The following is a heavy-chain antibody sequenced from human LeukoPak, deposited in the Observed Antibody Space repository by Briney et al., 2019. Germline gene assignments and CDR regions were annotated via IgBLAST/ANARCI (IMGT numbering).Heavy chain of an antibody. D-gene: IGHD2-2*01. Sequence: PSETLSLTCTVSGYSISSGYYWGWIRQPPGKGLEWIGSIYHSGSTYYNPSLKSRVTISVDTSKNQFSLKLSSVTAADTAVYYCARLGYCSSTSCYRSWFDPWGQGTLVTVS. V-gene: IGHV4-38-2*02. CDR2: IYHSGST. CDR3: ARLGYCSSTSCYRSWFDP. J-gene: IGHJ5*02. CDR1: GYSISSGYY.